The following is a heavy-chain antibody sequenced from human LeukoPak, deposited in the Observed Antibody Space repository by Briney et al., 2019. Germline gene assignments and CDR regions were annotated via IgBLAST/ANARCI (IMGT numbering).Heavy chain of an antibody. J-gene: IGHJ4*02. CDR3: ARESPAPNCSSTSCYPGPIDY. CDR1: GYTFTGYY. V-gene: IGHV1-2*02. CDR2: INPNSGGT. Sequence: ASVKVSCRASGYTFTGYYMHWVRQAPGQGLEWMGWINPNSGGTNYAQKFQGRVTMTRDTSISTAYMELSRLRSDDTAVYYCARESPAPNCSSTSCYPGPIDYWGQGTLVTVSS. D-gene: IGHD2-2*01.